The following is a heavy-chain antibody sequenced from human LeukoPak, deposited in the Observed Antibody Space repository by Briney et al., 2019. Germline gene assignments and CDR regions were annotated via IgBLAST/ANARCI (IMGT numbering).Heavy chain of an antibody. CDR3: ARGCSSWYEAFDI. CDR1: GFTFSSYW. D-gene: IGHD6-13*01. V-gene: IGHV3-74*01. CDR2: INNDGSTT. Sequence: GGSLRLSCAASGFTFSSYWMHWVRQAPGKGLVWVSRINNDGSTTSYPNPVKDRFTISRDNAKNTLFLQMNSLRAEDTAVYYCARGCSSWYEAFDIWGQGTMVTVSS. J-gene: IGHJ3*02.